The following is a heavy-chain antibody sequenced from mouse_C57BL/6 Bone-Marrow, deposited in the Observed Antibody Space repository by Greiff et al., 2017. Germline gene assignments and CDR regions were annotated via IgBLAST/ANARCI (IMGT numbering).Heavy chain of an antibody. CDR2: LHPNSGST. J-gene: IGHJ2*01. Sequence: QVQLQQPGAELVKPGASVKLSCKASGYTFTSYWMHWVQQSPGQGLEWMGMLHPNSGSTTYNEKFKSKDTLTVDKSSSTAYMQLSSLTSEDSAVYYCHRQLRLPFDYWGQGTTLTVSS. CDR3: HRQLRLPFDY. V-gene: IGHV1-64*01. CDR1: GYTFTSYW. D-gene: IGHD3-2*02.